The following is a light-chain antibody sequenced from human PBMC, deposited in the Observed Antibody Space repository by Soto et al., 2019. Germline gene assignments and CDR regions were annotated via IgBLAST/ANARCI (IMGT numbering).Light chain of an antibody. CDR1: QSVSSN. V-gene: IGKV3-15*01. Sequence: EIVMTQSPATLSVSPGERVTLSCRASQSVSSNLAWYQQKPGQAPRLLIYGASTRVTDIPARFSGSGSGTEFTLTISSLQSEDFAVYYGQQYNNWPPWTFGQGTKVEIK. CDR3: QQYNNWPPWT. CDR2: GAS. J-gene: IGKJ1*01.